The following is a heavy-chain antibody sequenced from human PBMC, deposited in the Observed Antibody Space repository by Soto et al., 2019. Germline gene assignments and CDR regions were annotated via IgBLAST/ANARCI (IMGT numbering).Heavy chain of an antibody. CDR2: ITGSSRTI. J-gene: IGHJ4*02. D-gene: IGHD2-15*01. CDR1: GFSFDTFE. CDR3: VKGGWLDD. Sequence: VSLRLSCEASGFSFDTFEMSWVRQAPGKGLEWVSMITGSSRTIYYADSVNGRFTVSRDNSKDTLYLQLNSLKVEDTAVYHCVKGGWLDDWGQGTQVTVSS. V-gene: IGHV3-23*01.